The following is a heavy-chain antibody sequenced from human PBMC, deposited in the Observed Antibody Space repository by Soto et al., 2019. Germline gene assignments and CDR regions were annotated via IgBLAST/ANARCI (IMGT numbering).Heavy chain of an antibody. V-gene: IGHV4-30-4*01. D-gene: IGHD7-27*01. CDR2: IYNGGST. CDR3: AKGPSGDKVDY. CDR1: GDSIRNFNYF. J-gene: IGHJ4*02. Sequence: QVQVQEAGPGLGKPSKTLSLTCTVFGDSIRNFNYFLCWIPQPPDKGLEWIGHIYNGGSTYSNPSLRSRVTISVDTSKNQFSLKLSSVSAADTAVYYCAKGPSGDKVDYWGQGTLVTVSS.